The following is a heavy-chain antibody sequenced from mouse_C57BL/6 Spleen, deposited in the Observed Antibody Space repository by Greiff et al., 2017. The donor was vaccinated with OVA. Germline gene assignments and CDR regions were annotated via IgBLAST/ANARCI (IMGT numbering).Heavy chain of an antibody. CDR1: GYTFTGYW. J-gene: IGHJ2*01. D-gene: IGHD2-10*02. CDR3: ARRTTGYGNGY. V-gene: IGHV1-9*01. CDR2: ILPGSGST. Sequence: VQLQQSGAELMKPGASVKLSCKATGYTFTGYWIEWVKQRPGHGLAWIGEILPGSGSTNYNEKFKGKATVTADTSSTTAYMQRSSLTTEDAAIYYCARRTTGYGNGYWGQGTTLTVSS.